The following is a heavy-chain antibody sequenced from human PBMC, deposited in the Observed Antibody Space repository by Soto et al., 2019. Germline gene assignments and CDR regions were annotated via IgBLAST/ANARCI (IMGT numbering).Heavy chain of an antibody. Sequence: GGSLRLSCAASGFTFSSYAMHWVRQAPGKGLEWVAVISYDGSNKYYADSVKGRFTISRDNSKNTLYLQMNSLRAEDTAVYYCAREESWIAAAGTGVSDYWGQGTLVTVSS. CDR3: AREESWIAAAGTGVSDY. CDR2: ISYDGSNK. D-gene: IGHD6-13*01. V-gene: IGHV3-30-3*01. J-gene: IGHJ4*02. CDR1: GFTFSSYA.